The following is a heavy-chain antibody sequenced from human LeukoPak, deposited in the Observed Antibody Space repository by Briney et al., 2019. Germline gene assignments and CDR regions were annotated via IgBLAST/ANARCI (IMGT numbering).Heavy chain of an antibody. J-gene: IGHJ4*02. CDR2: ISYDGSNK. CDR3: AKVLYYYGSGTFDY. V-gene: IGHV3-30-3*01. Sequence: PGGSLRLSCAASGFTFSSYAMHWVRQAPGKGLEWVAVISYDGSNKYYADSVKGRFTISRDNSKNTLYLQMNSLRAEDTAVYYCAKVLYYYGSGTFDYWGQGTLVTVSS. D-gene: IGHD3-10*01. CDR1: GFTFSSYA.